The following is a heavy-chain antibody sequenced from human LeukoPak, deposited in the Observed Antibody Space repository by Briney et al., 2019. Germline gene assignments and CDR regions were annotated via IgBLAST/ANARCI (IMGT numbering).Heavy chain of an antibody. D-gene: IGHD2-15*01. J-gene: IGHJ6*02. V-gene: IGHV1-69*04. CDR2: IIPILGIA. CDR3: ARPLGYCSGGSCYYYGMDV. Sequence: ASVEVSCKASGGTFSSYAISWVRQAPGQGLEWMGRIIPILGIANYAQKFQGRVTITADKSTSTAYMELSSLRSEDTAVYYCARPLGYCSGGSCYYYGMDVWGQGTTVTVSS. CDR1: GGTFSSYA.